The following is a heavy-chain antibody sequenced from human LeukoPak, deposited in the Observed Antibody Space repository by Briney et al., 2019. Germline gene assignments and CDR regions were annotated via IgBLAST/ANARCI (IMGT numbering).Heavy chain of an antibody. CDR1: GFTFSSYW. CDR2: IKQDGSEK. V-gene: IGHV3-7*03. J-gene: IGHJ4*02. D-gene: IGHD3-22*01. Sequence: GGSLRLSCAASGFTFSSYWMSWVRQAPGKGLEWVANIKQDGSEKYYVDSVKGRFTISRDNAKNSLYLQMNSLSAEDTAVYYCARDLSTNYYDSSGYSDYWGQGTLVTVSS. CDR3: ARDLSTNYYDSSGYSDY.